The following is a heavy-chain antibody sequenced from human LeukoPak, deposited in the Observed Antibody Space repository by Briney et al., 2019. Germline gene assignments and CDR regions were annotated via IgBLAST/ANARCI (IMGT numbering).Heavy chain of an antibody. D-gene: IGHD3-9*01. CDR3: ARDRTGPVLRYFDWLLAPDYYYGMDV. CDR1: GYTFTSYG. J-gene: IGHJ6*02. V-gene: IGHV1-18*01. CDR2: ISAYNGNT. Sequence: ASVKVSCKASGYTFTSYGISWVRQAPGQGLEWMGWISAYNGNTNYAQKLQGRVTMTTDTSTSTAYMELRSLRSDDTAVYYCARDRTGPVLRYFDWLLAPDYYYGMDVWGQGTTVTVSS.